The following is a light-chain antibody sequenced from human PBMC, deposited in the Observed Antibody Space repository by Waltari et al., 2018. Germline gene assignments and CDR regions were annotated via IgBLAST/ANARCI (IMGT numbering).Light chain of an antibody. J-gene: IGLJ3*02. V-gene: IGLV1-47*01. Sequence: QSVLTQPPSASGTPGQRITIPCSVSSTDIGSTFVPWSQHFPGTAPKLLIYRNNQRPSGVPDRFSASKSGTSASLAISDLRSEDEAHYYCASWDNSLSGFWVFGGGTKVTVL. CDR2: RNN. CDR3: ASWDNSLSGFWV. CDR1: STDIGSTF.